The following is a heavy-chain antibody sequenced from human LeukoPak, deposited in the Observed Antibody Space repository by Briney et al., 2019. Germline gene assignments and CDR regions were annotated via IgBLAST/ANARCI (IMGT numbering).Heavy chain of an antibody. CDR3: ARSMVQGKVAIDY. Sequence: SGTLSLTCAVSGGSISSSNWWCWVRQPPGKGLEWIGEIYHSGSTNYNPSLKSRVTISVDKSKNQFSLKLSSVTAADTAVYYCARSMVQGKVAIDYWGQGTLVTVSS. V-gene: IGHV4-4*02. CDR1: GGSISSSNW. J-gene: IGHJ4*02. D-gene: IGHD3-10*01. CDR2: IYHSGST.